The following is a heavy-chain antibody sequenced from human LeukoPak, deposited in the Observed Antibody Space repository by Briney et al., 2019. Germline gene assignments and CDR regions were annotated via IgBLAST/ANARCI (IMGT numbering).Heavy chain of an antibody. D-gene: IGHD3-3*01. J-gene: IGHJ6*02. V-gene: IGHV1-18*01. CDR3: ARDSPIYDFWSALPADYYGMDV. Sequence: ASVKVSCKASGYTFTSYGISWVRQAPGQGLEWMGWISAYNGNTSYAQKLQGRVTMTTDTSTSTAYMELRSLRSDDTAVYYCARDSPIYDFWSALPADYYGMDVWGQGTTVTVSS. CDR1: GYTFTSYG. CDR2: ISAYNGNT.